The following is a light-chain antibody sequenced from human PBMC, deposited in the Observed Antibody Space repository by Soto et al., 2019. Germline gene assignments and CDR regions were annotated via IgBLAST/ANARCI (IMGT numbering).Light chain of an antibody. Sequence: DIQMTQSPSSLSASVGDRVTITCRASQSISTYLNWYQQRPGKAPNLLIYGASSLESGVPSRFSGSGSGTDFTLTISSLQPGDFATYYCQQSYSTPTTFGQGTKVDIK. CDR1: QSISTY. CDR2: GAS. V-gene: IGKV1-39*01. J-gene: IGKJ2*01. CDR3: QQSYSTPTT.